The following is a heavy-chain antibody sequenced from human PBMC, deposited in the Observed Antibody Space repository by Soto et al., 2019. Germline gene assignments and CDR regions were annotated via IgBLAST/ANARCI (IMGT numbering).Heavy chain of an antibody. CDR2: INHSGST. Sequence: QVQLQQWGAGLLKPSETLSLTCAVYGGSFSGYYWSWIRQPPGKGLEWIGEINHSGSTNYNPSLKSRVTISVDTSKNQFSLKLSSVTAADTAVYYCARVGVVPAAMGTGTLDYWGQGTLVTVSS. J-gene: IGHJ4*02. D-gene: IGHD2-2*01. V-gene: IGHV4-34*01. CDR3: ARVGVVPAAMGTGTLDY. CDR1: GGSFSGYY.